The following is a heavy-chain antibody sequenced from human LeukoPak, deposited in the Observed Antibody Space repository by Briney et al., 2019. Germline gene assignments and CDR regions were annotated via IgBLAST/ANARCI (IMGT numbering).Heavy chain of an antibody. CDR3: AKDAWTYYYDSSGYYDY. V-gene: IGHV3-30*18. Sequence: GGSLRLSCAASGFTFSSYGMHWVRQAPGKGLEWVAVISYDGSNKYYADSVKGRFTISRVNSKNTLYLQMNSLRAEDTAVYYCAKDAWTYYYDSSGYYDYWGQGTLVTVSS. D-gene: IGHD3-22*01. CDR1: GFTFSSYG. J-gene: IGHJ4*02. CDR2: ISYDGSNK.